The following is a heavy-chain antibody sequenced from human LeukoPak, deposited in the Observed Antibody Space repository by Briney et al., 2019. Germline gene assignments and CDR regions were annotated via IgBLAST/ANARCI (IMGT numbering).Heavy chain of an antibody. Sequence: GGSLRLSCAASGFTFSTYSMKWVRQAPGKGLEWDSYISDSGAMYYADSVRGRFTISRENAQNSLFLQMNSLRAEDTAVYYCARDGGYRGYDADCWGQGTLVTVSS. CDR1: GFTFSTYS. CDR3: ARDGGYRGYDADC. D-gene: IGHD5-12*01. CDR2: ISDSGAM. V-gene: IGHV3-48*01. J-gene: IGHJ4*02.